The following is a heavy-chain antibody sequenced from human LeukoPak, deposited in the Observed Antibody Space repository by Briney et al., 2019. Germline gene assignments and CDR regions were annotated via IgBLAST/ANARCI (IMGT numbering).Heavy chain of an antibody. CDR2: ITDNGIST. J-gene: IGHJ4*02. CDR1: GFTFNSYA. V-gene: IGHV3-23*01. D-gene: IGHD1-26*01. CDR3: AKGLRGRYDY. Sequence: GGSLRLSCAASGFTFNSYAMAWVRQAPEKGLEWVSSITDNGISTYYADSVKGRFTISRDNSKNTLFLQMNSLRAEDTAVYFCAKGLRGRYDYLGQGTLVTVSS.